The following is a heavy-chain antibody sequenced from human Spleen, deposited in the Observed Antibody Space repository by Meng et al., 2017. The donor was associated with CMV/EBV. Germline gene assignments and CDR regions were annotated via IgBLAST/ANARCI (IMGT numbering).Heavy chain of an antibody. Sequence: ASVKVSCKASGYTFTSYGISWVRQAPGQGLEWMGWISAYNGNTNYAQKLQGRVTMTTDTSTSTAYMELRSLRSDDTAVYYCARQYLIFGVVSPGGLFDYWGQGTLVTVSS. V-gene: IGHV1-18*01. J-gene: IGHJ4*02. CDR1: GYTFTSYG. CDR2: ISAYNGNT. D-gene: IGHD3-3*02. CDR3: ARQYLIFGVVSPGGLFDY.